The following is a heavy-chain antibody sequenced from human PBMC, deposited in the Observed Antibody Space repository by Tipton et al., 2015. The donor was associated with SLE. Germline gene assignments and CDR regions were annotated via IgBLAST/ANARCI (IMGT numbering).Heavy chain of an antibody. CDR2: INHSGST. D-gene: IGHD2-2*01. CDR3: AIRRVFYCSSTSFPVGFDP. CDR1: GGSFSGYY. Sequence: TLSLTCAVYGGSFSGYYWSWIRQPPGKGLEWIGEINHSGSTNYNPSLKSRVTISVDTSKNQFSLKLSSVTAADTAVYYCAIRRVFYCSSTSFPVGFDPWGQGTLVPVSS. V-gene: IGHV4-34*01. J-gene: IGHJ5*02.